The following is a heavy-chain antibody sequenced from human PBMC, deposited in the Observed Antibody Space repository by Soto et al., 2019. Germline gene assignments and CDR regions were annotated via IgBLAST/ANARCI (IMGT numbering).Heavy chain of an antibody. CDR2: IYHSGRS. Sequence: QVQLQESGPGLMKPSGTLSLTCAVSGGSISTNWWSWVRQPPGKGPEWIGKIYHSGRSNYNPSPANRVTLSVDKSQNHLSLILTSVTAADTAVYYCARHIAVSGTRGFDFWGQGTLVTVSS. CDR1: GGSISTNW. J-gene: IGHJ4*02. D-gene: IGHD6-19*01. V-gene: IGHV4-4*02. CDR3: ARHIAVSGTRGFDF.